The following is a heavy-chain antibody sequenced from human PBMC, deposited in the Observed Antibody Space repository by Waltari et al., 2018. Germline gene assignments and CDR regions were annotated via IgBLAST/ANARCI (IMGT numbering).Heavy chain of an antibody. J-gene: IGHJ4*02. CDR1: GFTFSSYG. V-gene: IGHV3-30*02. CDR3: AKDRRYNWNDGDPSYFDY. Sequence: QVQLVESGGGVVQPGGSLRLSCAASGFTFSSYGVHWVRQAPGKGLRRVSFIWYDGSNKYYADSVKGRFTISRDNSKNTLYLQMDSLRAEDTAVYYCAKDRRYNWNDGDPSYFDYWGQGTLVTVSS. D-gene: IGHD1-1*01. CDR2: IWYDGSNK.